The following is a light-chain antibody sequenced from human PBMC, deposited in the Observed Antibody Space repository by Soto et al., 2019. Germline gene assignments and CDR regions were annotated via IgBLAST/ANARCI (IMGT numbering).Light chain of an antibody. CDR1: QTIRIW. CDR3: QQYNTYPLT. V-gene: IGKV1-5*03. CDR2: KAS. J-gene: IGKJ4*01. Sequence: DIQMTQSPSTLSASVGDRVTITCRASQTIRIWLAWYQQKPGKAPNLLIYKASSLESGVPSRFSGSGSGTGFTLTISSLQPDDFATYFCQQYNTYPLTFGGGTKVE.